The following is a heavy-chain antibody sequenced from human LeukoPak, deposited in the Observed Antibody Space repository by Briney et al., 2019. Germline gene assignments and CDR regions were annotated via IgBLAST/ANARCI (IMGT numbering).Heavy chain of an antibody. CDR2: IGKAGDT. Sequence: GGSLRLSCAASGFASSTSDMHWVRQAAGQGLEWVSGIGKAGDTYYLDSVRGRFTIFRENDENSVYLQMNNLRAGDTAVYYCARGDYMGFDPWGQGTLVTVSS. CDR3: ARGDYMGFDP. CDR1: GFASSTSD. V-gene: IGHV3-13*01. D-gene: IGHD4-11*01. J-gene: IGHJ5*02.